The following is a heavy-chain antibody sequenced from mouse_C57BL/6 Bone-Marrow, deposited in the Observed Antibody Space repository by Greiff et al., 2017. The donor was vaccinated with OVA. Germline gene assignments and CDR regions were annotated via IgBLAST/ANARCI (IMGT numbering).Heavy chain of an antibody. V-gene: IGHV1-81*01. Sequence: QVQLKESGAELARPGASVKLSCKASGYTFTSYGISWVQQRTGQGLEWIGAIYPRSGNTYYPENVKGRVTLTGDKSSSTVYLELRSLTSEDSSVYFCARSAYYDYDVDAMDYWGQGTSVTVSS. CDR1: GYTFTSYG. D-gene: IGHD2-4*01. CDR2: IYPRSGNT. J-gene: IGHJ4*01. CDR3: ARSAYYDYDVDAMDY.